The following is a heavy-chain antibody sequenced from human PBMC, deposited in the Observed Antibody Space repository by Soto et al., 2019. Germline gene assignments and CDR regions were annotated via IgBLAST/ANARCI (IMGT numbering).Heavy chain of an antibody. Sequence: QVQLQQWGAGLLKPSETLSLTCAVYGGSFSGYYWSWIRQPPGKGLEWIGEVNHSGSTNYNPSLKSRVTISVDTSKNQFSLKLSSVTAADTAVYYCASHQDSSGYEDAFDIWGQGTMVTVSS. CDR2: VNHSGST. J-gene: IGHJ3*02. V-gene: IGHV4-34*01. CDR1: GGSFSGYY. CDR3: ASHQDSSGYEDAFDI. D-gene: IGHD3-22*01.